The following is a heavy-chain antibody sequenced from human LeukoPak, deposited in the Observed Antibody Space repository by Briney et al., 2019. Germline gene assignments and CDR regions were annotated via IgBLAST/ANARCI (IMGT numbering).Heavy chain of an antibody. CDR3: ARRPTARAARDY. D-gene: IGHD2-15*01. V-gene: IGHV1-18*04. CDR2: VSAYNGST. Sequence: ASVKVSCKASGYTFTGYGISWVRQAPGQGLEWMGWVSAYNGSTNCARKLQCRDTITTDTSTSTAYVELRSLRPDDTAVYYCARRPTARAARDYWGRATLAIVSS. CDR1: GYTFTGYG. J-gene: IGHJ4*02.